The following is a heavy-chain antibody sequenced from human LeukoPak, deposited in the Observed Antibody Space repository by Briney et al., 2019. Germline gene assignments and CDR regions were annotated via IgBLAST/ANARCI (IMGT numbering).Heavy chain of an antibody. D-gene: IGHD2-2*01. V-gene: IGHV1-3*01. CDR3: ARGSTSDWPLDH. Sequence: ASVKVSCRASGYTFTSYAMHWVRQAPGQRLEWMGWINAGNGNTKYSQKFQGRVTITRDTSASTAYIELRSLRSEDTAMYYCARGSTSDWPLDHWGQETLVTISS. CDR1: GYTFTSYA. CDR2: INAGNGNT. J-gene: IGHJ4*02.